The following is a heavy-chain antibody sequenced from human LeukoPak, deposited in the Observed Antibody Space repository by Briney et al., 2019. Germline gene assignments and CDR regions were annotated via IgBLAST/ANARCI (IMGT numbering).Heavy chain of an antibody. J-gene: IGHJ4*02. V-gene: IGHV4-38-2*02. CDR2: IYHSGST. CDR1: GFSISTGYY. Sequence: SETLSLTCTVSGFSISTGYYWGWIRQPPGKGLEWIGRIYHSGSTYYNPSLKSRVTISVDTSKNQFSLKLSSVTAADTAVYYCARVHSVVAGGRYFDYWGQGTLVTVSS. CDR3: ARVHSVVAGGRYFDY. D-gene: IGHD6-19*01.